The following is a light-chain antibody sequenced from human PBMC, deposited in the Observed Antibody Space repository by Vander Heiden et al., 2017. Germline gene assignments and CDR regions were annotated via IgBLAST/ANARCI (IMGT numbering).Light chain of an antibody. V-gene: IGKV3-20*01. CDR2: GAS. CDR3: QQYGTSQWT. Sequence: EIVLTQSPGTLSLSPGERATLSCRASQSVSSYLAWYQQKPGQPPRLLIYGASSRATGIPDRFSGSGSGTDFTLTISRLEPEDFAVYYCQQYGTSQWTFGQGTKVEIK. J-gene: IGKJ1*01. CDR1: QSVSSY.